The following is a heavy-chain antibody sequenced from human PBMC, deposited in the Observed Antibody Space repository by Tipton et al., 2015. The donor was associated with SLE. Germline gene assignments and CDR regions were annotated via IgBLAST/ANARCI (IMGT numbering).Heavy chain of an antibody. CDR1: GFTFSDYY. V-gene: IGHV3-11*05. CDR2: ISSSSSYT. J-gene: IGHJ4*02. D-gene: IGHD2-2*01. Sequence: SLRLSCAASGFTFSDYYMSWTRQAPGKGLEWVSYISSSSSYTNYADSVKGRFTISRDNAKNSLYLQMNSLGAEDTAVYYCARDSHCSSTSCPIDYWGQGTLVTVSS. CDR3: ARDSHCSSTSCPIDY.